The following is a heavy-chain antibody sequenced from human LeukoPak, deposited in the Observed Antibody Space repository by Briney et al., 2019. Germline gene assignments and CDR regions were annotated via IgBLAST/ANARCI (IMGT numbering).Heavy chain of an antibody. J-gene: IGHJ4*02. CDR2: INTNTGNP. CDR1: GYTYTSYA. D-gene: IGHD3-10*01. CDR3: ARAGRGYLYYFDY. V-gene: IGHV7-4-1*02. Sequence: ASVKVSCKASGYTYTSYAMNWVRQGPGQGLEWMGWINTNTGNPTYAQGFTGRFVFSLDTSVSTAYLQISSLKAEDTAVYYCARAGRGYLYYFDYWGQGTLVTLSS.